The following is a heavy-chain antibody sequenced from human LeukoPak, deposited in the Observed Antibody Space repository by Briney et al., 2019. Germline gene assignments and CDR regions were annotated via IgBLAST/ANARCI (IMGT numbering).Heavy chain of an antibody. D-gene: IGHD3-9*01. CDR2: ISSSSSYI. CDR3: ARYVKYETLTGVDY. Sequence: HGRSLRLSCAASGFTFGNYAMSWVSQAPAKGLESVSSISSSSSYIYYAAAVKGRFTIARDNAKKSLYLQMNSLRAEDTAVYYCARYVKYETLTGVDYWGQGTLVTVSS. J-gene: IGHJ4*02. CDR1: GFTFGNYA. V-gene: IGHV3-21*01.